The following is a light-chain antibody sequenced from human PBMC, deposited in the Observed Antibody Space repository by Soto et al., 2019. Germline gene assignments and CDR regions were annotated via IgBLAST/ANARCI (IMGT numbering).Light chain of an antibody. CDR1: SSDVGGYNY. CDR3: NSFTSSHTGV. CDR2: EVS. J-gene: IGLJ3*02. V-gene: IGLV2-14*01. Sequence: QSALTQPASVSGSPGQSIAISCTGTSSDVGGYNYVSWYQQHPGKAPKLIIYEVSNRPSGVSDRFSGSKSGNTASLTISGLQAEDEADYYCNSFTSSHTGVFGGGTKLTVL.